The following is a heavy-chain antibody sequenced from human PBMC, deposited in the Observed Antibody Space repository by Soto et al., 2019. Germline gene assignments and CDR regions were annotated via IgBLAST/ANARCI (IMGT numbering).Heavy chain of an antibody. D-gene: IGHD3-10*01. CDR2: THYRSKWYN. J-gene: IGHJ4*02. Sequence: SQTLSLPCAISGDTVSSNSAAWNWIRQSPSRGLEWLGRTHYRSKWYNDYAVSVKSRITINPDTSKNQFSLQLNSVTPEDTAVYYCGRSVRGHVVKYFDYWGQGTLVTVS. CDR3: GRSVRGHVVKYFDY. V-gene: IGHV6-1*01. CDR1: GDTVSSNSAA.